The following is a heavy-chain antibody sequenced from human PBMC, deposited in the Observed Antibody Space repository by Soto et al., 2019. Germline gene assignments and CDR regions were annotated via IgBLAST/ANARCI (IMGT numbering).Heavy chain of an antibody. CDR3: TTDNLFGTPSPQFHH. CDR2: IKSKADGGAK. Sequence: GGSLRLSCAVYGFTLSNAWMSWVRQVPGKGLEWVGRIKSKADGGAKDFAAPVKGRFSISGDDSTNTLYLQMNDLRTEDTAVYFCTTDNLFGTPSPQFHHWGQGTLVTVSS. J-gene: IGHJ1*01. CDR1: GFTLSNAW. D-gene: IGHD1-1*01. V-gene: IGHV3-15*01.